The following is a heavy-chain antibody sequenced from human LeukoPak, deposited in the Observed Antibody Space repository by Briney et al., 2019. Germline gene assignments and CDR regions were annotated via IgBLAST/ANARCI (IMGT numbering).Heavy chain of an antibody. CDR2: INHSGST. CDR1: GGSFSGYY. V-gene: IGHV4-34*01. Sequence: PSETLSLTCAVYGGSFSGYYWSWIRQPPGKGLEWIGEINHSGSTNYNPSLKSRVTISVDTSKNQFSLKLSSVTAADTAVYYCARAWPSLGTVDYWGQGTQVTVSS. D-gene: IGHD3/OR15-3a*01. J-gene: IGHJ4*02. CDR3: ARAWPSLGTVDY.